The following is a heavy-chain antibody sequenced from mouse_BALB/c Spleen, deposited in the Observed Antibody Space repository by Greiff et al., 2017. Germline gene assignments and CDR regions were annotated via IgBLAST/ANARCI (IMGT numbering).Heavy chain of an antibody. D-gene: IGHD1-1*01. CDR2: IYPGDGDT. Sequence: QVQLKESGAELARPGASVKLSCKASGYTFTSYWMQWVKQRPGQGLEWIGAIYPGDGDTRYTQKFKGKATLTADKSSSTAYMQLSSLASEDSAVYYCARDYGAFAYWGQGTLVTVSA. CDR3: ARDYGAFAY. CDR1: GYTFTSYW. V-gene: IGHV1-87*01. J-gene: IGHJ3*01.